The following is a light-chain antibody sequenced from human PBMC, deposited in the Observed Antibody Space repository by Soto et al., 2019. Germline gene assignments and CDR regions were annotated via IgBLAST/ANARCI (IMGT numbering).Light chain of an antibody. J-gene: IGLJ3*02. CDR2: DVN. CDR3: CSYAGTYTPNWV. Sequence: QSVLTQPRSVSGSPGQSVTIFCTGTTNDVGGYNYVSWYQQHPVKAPKLMIFDVNKRPSGVPDRFSGSKSGNTASLTISGLQAEDEGDYYCCSYAGTYTPNWVFGGGTKVTVL. CDR1: TNDVGGYNY. V-gene: IGLV2-11*01.